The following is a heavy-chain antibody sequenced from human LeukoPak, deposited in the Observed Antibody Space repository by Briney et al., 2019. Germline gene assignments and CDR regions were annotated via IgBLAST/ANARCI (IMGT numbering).Heavy chain of an antibody. D-gene: IGHD1-26*01. V-gene: IGHV3-74*01. J-gene: IGHJ5*02. Sequence: PGGSLRLSCAASGFTFSSYWMHWVRQAPGKGLVWVSRISSDGSSTYYADSVKGRFTISRDNSKNTPYLQMNSLRAEDTAVYYCARDEWEPGFGPWGQGTLVTVSS. CDR1: GFTFSSYW. CDR2: ISSDGSST. CDR3: ARDEWEPGFGP.